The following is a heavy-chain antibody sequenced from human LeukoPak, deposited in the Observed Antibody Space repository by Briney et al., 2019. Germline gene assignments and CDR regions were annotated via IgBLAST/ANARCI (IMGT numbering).Heavy chain of an antibody. CDR1: GFTFSSYA. CDR2: ISGSGAFT. J-gene: IGHJ4*02. Sequence: GGSLRLSCAASGFTFSSYAMSWVRQAPGKGLEWVSAISGSGAFTYYADSVKGRFTISRDNSKDTLYLQINSLRGDDTAVYYCAKDYEPGNYHYDVRHFGVYFDTWGQGTLVTVPS. V-gene: IGHV3-23*01. CDR3: AKDYEPGNYHYDVRHFGVYFDT. D-gene: IGHD3-22*01.